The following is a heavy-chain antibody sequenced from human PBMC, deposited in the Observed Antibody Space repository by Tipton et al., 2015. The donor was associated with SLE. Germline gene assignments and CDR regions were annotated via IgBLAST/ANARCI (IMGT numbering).Heavy chain of an antibody. CDR2: INSDGSST. V-gene: IGHV3-74*01. D-gene: IGHD5-18*01. Sequence: GSLRLSCAASGFTFSSYWMHWVRQAPGKGLVWVSRINSDGSSTSYADSVKGRFTISRDNAKNTLYLQMNSLRAEDTAVYYCVKQNPPRGYSYGFDYWGQGTLVTVSS. CDR1: GFTFSSYW. J-gene: IGHJ4*02. CDR3: VKQNPPRGYSYGFDY.